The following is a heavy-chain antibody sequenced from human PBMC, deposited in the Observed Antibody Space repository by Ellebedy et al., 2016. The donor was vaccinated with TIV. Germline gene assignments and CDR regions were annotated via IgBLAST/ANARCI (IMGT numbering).Heavy chain of an antibody. J-gene: IGHJ4*02. CDR1: GFTFGSYS. D-gene: IGHD6-19*01. V-gene: IGHV3-48*01. CDR2: ISSSSSTI. Sequence: GGSLRLXCAASGFTFGSYSMNWVRQAPGTGLERVSYISSSSSTIYYADSVKGRFTISRDNSKNTLYIQMNSLRAEDTAVYYCARVIAVAGMDIEYFDYWGQGTLVTVSS. CDR3: ARVIAVAGMDIEYFDY.